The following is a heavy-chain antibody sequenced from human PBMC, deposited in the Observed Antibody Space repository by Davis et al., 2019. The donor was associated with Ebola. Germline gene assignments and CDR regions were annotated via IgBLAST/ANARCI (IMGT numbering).Heavy chain of an antibody. J-gene: IGHJ3*01. CDR2: IKYDGTTI. CDR3: TREVVATMTGSFDL. CDR1: GFNLSPYW. V-gene: IGHV3-74*01. D-gene: IGHD2-21*01. Sequence: GESLKISCAASGFNLSPYWMNWLRQAPGKGLEWVSRIKYDGTTITYADSVKGRFTISRDDAKDTLFLQMTSLGVEDTAVYYCTREVVATMTGSFDLWGQGTVVTVSS.